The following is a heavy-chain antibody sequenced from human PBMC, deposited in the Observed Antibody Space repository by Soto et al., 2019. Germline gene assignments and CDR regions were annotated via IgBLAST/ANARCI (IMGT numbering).Heavy chain of an antibody. Sequence: EVQLLESGGDSVQPGGSLRLSCVASGFTFSDDGMSWVRQAPGRGLEWVSAISGSGGSTIYADSVKGWFTISRDSSKNTLYLQMNTLRAEDTAIYYCAKRNGDYLNGMDVW. D-gene: IGHD4-17*01. CDR1: GFTFSDDG. CDR2: ISGSGGST. V-gene: IGHV3-23*01. J-gene: IGHJ6*01. CDR3: AKRNGDYLNGMDV.